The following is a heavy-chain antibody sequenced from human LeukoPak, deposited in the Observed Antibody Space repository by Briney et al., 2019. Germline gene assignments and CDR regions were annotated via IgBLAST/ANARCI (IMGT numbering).Heavy chain of an antibody. CDR2: INWNGDSA. J-gene: IGHJ4*02. D-gene: IGHD6-13*01. V-gene: IGHV3-20*01. CDR1: GFIFDNYG. CDR3: ARGQQPDY. Sequence: GGSLRVSCAASGFIFDNYGMSWVRQAPGKGLEWVSGINWNGDSAGYADSVKGRFTISRDNAKNSLHLQMNSLRAEDTALYHCARGQQPDYWGQGTLVTVSS.